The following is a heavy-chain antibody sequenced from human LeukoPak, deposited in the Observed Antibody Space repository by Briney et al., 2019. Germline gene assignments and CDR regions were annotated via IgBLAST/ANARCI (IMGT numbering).Heavy chain of an antibody. CDR3: ARVLDSGYPVWDC. D-gene: IGHD5-12*01. J-gene: IGHJ4*02. CDR1: GYTFTCYY. CDR2: INPNSGVT. V-gene: IGHV1-2*02. Sequence: GASVKVSCKASGYTFTCYYMHWVRQAPGQGLEWMGWINPNSGVTNYAQKFQGRVTMTRDTSISTAYMELSRLRSDDTAVYYCARVLDSGYPVWDCWGQGTLVTVSS.